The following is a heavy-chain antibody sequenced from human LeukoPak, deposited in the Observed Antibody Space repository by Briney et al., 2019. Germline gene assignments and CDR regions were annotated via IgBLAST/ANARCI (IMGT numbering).Heavy chain of an antibody. CDR3: ARDNSRSYREFDY. D-gene: IGHD1-26*01. CDR1: GGSISGYY. CDR2: IYTSGST. V-gene: IGHV4-4*07. J-gene: IGHJ4*02. Sequence: SETLSLTCTVSGGSISGYYWSWIRQPAGKGLEWIGRIYTSGSTNYNASLKSRVSMSVDTSKNQFSLKLSSVTAADTAVSSCARDNSRSYREFDYWGQGTLVTVSS.